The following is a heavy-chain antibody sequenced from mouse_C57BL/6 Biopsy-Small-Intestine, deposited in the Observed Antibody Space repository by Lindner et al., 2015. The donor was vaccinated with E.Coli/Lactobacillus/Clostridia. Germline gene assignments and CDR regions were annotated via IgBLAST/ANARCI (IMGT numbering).Heavy chain of an antibody. D-gene: IGHD2-2*01. V-gene: IGHV1-22*01. Sequence: QLQESGPELVKPGTSVKMSCKASGYTFTDYNIHWVKQSHGKSLEWIGYINPNNGDTNYNQKFKGKATLTVDRSSSTAYMELRSLTSEDSAVFYCAPYGYDFDYWGQGTTLTVSS. J-gene: IGHJ2*01. CDR2: INPNNGDT. CDR1: GYTFTDYN. CDR3: APYGYDFDY.